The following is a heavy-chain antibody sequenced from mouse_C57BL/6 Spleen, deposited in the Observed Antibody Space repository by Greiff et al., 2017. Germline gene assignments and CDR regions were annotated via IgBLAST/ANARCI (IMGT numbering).Heavy chain of an antibody. V-gene: IGHV1-72*01. D-gene: IGHD1-1*01. CDR3: ERDIYYSGSSLFYAMDY. Sequence: QVQLQQPGAELVKPGASVKLSCTASGYTFNSYWMHWVKQRPGRGLEWIGRIYPNNGGTNYNEKFKGKATLTADKPYSTAYMQISSLTSEDSAVYYCERDIYYSGSSLFYAMDYWGQGTSVTVSS. CDR1: GYTFNSYW. CDR2: IYPNNGGT. J-gene: IGHJ4*01.